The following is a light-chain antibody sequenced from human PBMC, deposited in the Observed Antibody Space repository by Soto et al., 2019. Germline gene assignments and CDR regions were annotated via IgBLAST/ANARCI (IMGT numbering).Light chain of an antibody. Sequence: EIVLTQSPATLSLSPGERATLSCRASQSIGLAIAWYQHKPGQAPRLLIFDASQRATGIPARFRGSGSGTDFTLTISRLEPEDFAVYYCQHCQPYGDSPPLTFGGGTKVDIK. V-gene: IGKV3-11*01. CDR3: QHCQPYGDSPPLT. J-gene: IGKJ4*01. CDR2: DAS. CDR1: QSIGLA.